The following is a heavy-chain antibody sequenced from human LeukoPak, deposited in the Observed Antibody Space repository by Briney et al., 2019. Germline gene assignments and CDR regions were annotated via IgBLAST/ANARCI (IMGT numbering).Heavy chain of an antibody. CDR1: GFTLSNYW. Sequence: GSLRLSCSASGFTLSNYWIHWVRQAPGKGLVWVSRINTDGSSTNYADSVRGRFTVSRDNAKNTLYLQMNSLRVEDTAVYYCASLFLCYGCSSSSDSFNIWGQGTMVTVSS. J-gene: IGHJ3*02. D-gene: IGHD6-6*01. CDR3: ASLFLCYGCSSSSDSFNI. V-gene: IGHV3-74*01. CDR2: INTDGSST.